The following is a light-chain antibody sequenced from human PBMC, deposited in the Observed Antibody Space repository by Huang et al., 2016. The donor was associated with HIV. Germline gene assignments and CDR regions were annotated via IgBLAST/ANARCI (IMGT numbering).Light chain of an antibody. CDR1: QGIRNY. V-gene: IGKV1-9*01. J-gene: IGKJ5*01. Sequence: IQLTQSPSSLSASIGDRVTITCRASQGIRNYVAWYQQKPGKAPKLLIDAASTVQSGVPSRFSGSGSGTHFTLTINSLQPEDFATYYCQQLNSYPITFGQGTRLEIE. CDR2: AAS. CDR3: QQLNSYPIT.